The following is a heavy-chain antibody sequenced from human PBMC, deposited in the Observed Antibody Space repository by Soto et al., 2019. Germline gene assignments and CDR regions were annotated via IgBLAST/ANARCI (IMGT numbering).Heavy chain of an antibody. D-gene: IGHD5-12*01. V-gene: IGHV4-39*01. CDR3: ARHLGVATSWFDP. CDR1: GGSISGSSYY. CDR2: IYYSGST. Sequence: SETLSLTCTVSGGSISGSSYYWGWIRQPPGKGLEWIGSIYYSGSTYYNPSLKSRVTISVDTSKNQFSLKLSSVTAADTAVYYCARHLGVATSWFDPWGQGTLVTVSS. J-gene: IGHJ5*02.